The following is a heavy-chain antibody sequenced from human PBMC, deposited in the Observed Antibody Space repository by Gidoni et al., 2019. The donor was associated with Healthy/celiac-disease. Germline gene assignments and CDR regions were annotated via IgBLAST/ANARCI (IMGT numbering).Heavy chain of an antibody. Sequence: QVQLVESGGGVVQPGRSLRLSCAASGFTFSSYAMHWVRQAPGKGLEWVAVISYDGSNKYYADSVKGRFTISRDNSKNTLYLQMNSLRAEDTAVYYCARDKLLQGGFDYWGQGTLVTVSS. CDR2: ISYDGSNK. CDR1: GFTFSSYA. J-gene: IGHJ4*02. D-gene: IGHD3-10*01. V-gene: IGHV3-30-3*01. CDR3: ARDKLLQGGFDY.